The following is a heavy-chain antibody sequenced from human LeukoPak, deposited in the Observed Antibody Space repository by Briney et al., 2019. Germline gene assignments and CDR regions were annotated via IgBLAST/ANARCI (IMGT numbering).Heavy chain of an antibody. Sequence: GGSLRLSCAASGFTVTSNYMSGVRQAPGKGLECVSVIYSGGTTYYADSVKGRFTISRDGSKNTLYLQMNSLRAEDTAVYYCARTRPYSGSSVGAFDIWGQGTMVTVSS. CDR1: GFTVTSNY. CDR3: ARTRPYSGSSVGAFDI. V-gene: IGHV3-66*02. CDR2: IYSGGTT. D-gene: IGHD1-26*01. J-gene: IGHJ3*02.